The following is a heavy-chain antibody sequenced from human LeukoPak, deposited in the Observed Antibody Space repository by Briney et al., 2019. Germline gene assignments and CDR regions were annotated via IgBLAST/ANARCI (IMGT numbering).Heavy chain of an antibody. Sequence: ASVKVSFMLSVYTLPELSMNWLRQAPGKGLEWMGGFDPEDGETIYAQKFQGRVTMTEDTSTDTAYMELSSLRSEDTAMYYCATSDLGSDYWGQGTLVTVSS. V-gene: IGHV1-24*01. CDR1: VYTLPELS. CDR3: ATSDLGSDY. CDR2: FDPEDGET. D-gene: IGHD6-25*01. J-gene: IGHJ4*02.